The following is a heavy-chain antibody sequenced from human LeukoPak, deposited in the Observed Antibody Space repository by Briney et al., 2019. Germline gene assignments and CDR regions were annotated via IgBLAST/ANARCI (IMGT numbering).Heavy chain of an antibody. Sequence: SETLSLTCTVSGGSISSYYWSWIRQPPGKGLEWIGYIYYSGSTNYNPSLKSRVTISVDTSKNQFSLKLSSVTAADTAVYYCARDVTIVGATGYYYYYMDVWGKGTTVTVSS. V-gene: IGHV4-59*08. CDR1: GGSISSYY. CDR2: IYYSGST. CDR3: ARDVTIVGATGYYYYYMDV. J-gene: IGHJ6*03. D-gene: IGHD1-26*01.